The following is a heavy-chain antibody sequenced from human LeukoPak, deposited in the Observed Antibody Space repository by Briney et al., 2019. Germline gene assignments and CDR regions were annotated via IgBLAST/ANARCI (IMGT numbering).Heavy chain of an antibody. CDR3: AREHRYTSYGMDV. CDR1: GGSISSYY. Sequence: SETLSLTCTVSGGSISSYYWSWIRQPPGKGLEWIGYIYYSGSTNYNPSLKSRVTISVDTSKNQFSLKLSSVTAADTAVYYCAREHRYTSYGMDVWGQGTTVTVSS. CDR2: IYYSGST. J-gene: IGHJ6*02. V-gene: IGHV4-59*01. D-gene: IGHD6-13*01.